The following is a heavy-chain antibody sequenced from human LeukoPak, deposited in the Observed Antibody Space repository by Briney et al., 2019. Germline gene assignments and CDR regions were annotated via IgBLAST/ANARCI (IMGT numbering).Heavy chain of an antibody. V-gene: IGHV3-48*03. J-gene: IGHJ4*02. CDR3: ARGRVDY. Sequence: CAAXGFTFSSYEMKWVRQAPGKGLECVSYISSSGSTIYYADSVKRLFTISRDNAKSSLYLQMNSLRAEDTAVYYCARGRVDYWGQGTLVTVSS. CDR2: ISSSGSTI. CDR1: GFTFSSYE.